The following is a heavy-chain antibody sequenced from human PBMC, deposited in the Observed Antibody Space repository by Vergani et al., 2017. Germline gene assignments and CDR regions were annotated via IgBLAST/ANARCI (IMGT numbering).Heavy chain of an antibody. CDR2: INHSGTI. J-gene: IGHJ3*01. D-gene: IGHD1-26*01. CDR3: ARRAERWETLLRDDFDV. Sequence: QVKLQESGPGLLKPSQTLSLTCTVSGESIRSGYYWSWIRLAPGKGLEWIGEINHSGTINYNPTLKSPFNVSIDTSRDHFSLKLRSVSAADTAVYFCARRAERWETLLRDDFDVWGQGTFVTASP. CDR1: GESIRSGYY. V-gene: IGHV4-34*09.